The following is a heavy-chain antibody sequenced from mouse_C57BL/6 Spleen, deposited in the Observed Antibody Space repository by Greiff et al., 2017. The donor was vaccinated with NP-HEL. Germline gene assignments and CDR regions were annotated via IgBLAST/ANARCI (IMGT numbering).Heavy chain of an antibody. CDR3: AIMITTDYYAMDY. CDR2: ISSGSSTI. CDR1: GFTFSDYG. J-gene: IGHJ4*01. Sequence: EVQGVESGGGLVKPGGSLKLSCAASGFTFSDYGMHWVRQAPEKGLEWVAYISSGSSTIYYADTVKGRFTISRDNAKNTLFLQMTSLRSEDTAMYYCAIMITTDYYAMDYWGQGTSVTVSS. V-gene: IGHV5-17*01. D-gene: IGHD2-4*01.